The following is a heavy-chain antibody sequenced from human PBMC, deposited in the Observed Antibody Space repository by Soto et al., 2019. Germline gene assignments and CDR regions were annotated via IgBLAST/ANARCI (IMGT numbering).Heavy chain of an antibody. Sequence: GGSLRLSCAASGFTVSSNYMTCARQAPGKGLEWVSVISGSGGSTYYADSVKGRFTISRDNSKNTLYLQMNSLRAEDTAVYYSAKGVANWGFQFDYWGQGTLVTVSS. CDR1: GFTVSSNY. D-gene: IGHD7-27*01. J-gene: IGHJ4*02. CDR3: AKGVANWGFQFDY. CDR2: ISGSGGST. V-gene: IGHV3-23*01.